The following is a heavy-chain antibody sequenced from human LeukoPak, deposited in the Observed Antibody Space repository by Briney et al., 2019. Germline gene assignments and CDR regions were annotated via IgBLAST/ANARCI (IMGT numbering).Heavy chain of an antibody. J-gene: IGHJ4*02. CDR3: AKDLVSGDSGSYFGFYYFDY. D-gene: IGHD1-26*01. V-gene: IGHV3-23*01. Sequence: PGGSLRLPCSTSGFTFSSYSNNWVRQAPGKGMEVGLAISGSWGSTYYADSVKGRFTISRDNSKNTLYLQMNSLRAEDTAVYYCAKDLVSGDSGSYFGFYYFDYWGQGTLVTVSS. CDR2: ISGSWGST. CDR1: GFTFSSYS.